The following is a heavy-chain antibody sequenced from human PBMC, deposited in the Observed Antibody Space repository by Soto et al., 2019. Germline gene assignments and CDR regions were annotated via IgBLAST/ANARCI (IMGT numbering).Heavy chain of an antibody. D-gene: IGHD3-10*02. CDR2: LSGSGGNT. Sequence: GGSLRLSCSASGFPFSNYAMSWVRQAPGQGMEWMSSLSGSGGNTYYADSVKGRFTISRDNSKNTLSLHMNSLTAEDTAKYYCAKSGPSVETTGDYVQNWGQGTLVTVSS. CDR3: AKSGPSVETTGDYVQN. CDR1: GFPFSNYA. V-gene: IGHV3-23*01. J-gene: IGHJ4*01.